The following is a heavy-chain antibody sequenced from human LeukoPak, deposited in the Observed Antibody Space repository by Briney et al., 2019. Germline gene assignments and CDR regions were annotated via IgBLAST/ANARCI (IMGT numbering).Heavy chain of an antibody. J-gene: IGHJ6*03. Sequence: SVKVSCKASGGTFSSYAISWVRQAPGQGLEWMGGIIPIFGTANYAQKFQGRVTITADDSTSTAYMELSSLRSEDTAVYYCARGDHYYGSGSYYYYYYMDVWGKGTTVTVSS. CDR3: ARGDHYYGSGSYYYYYYMDV. D-gene: IGHD3-10*01. CDR2: IIPIFGTA. V-gene: IGHV1-69*13. CDR1: GGTFSSYA.